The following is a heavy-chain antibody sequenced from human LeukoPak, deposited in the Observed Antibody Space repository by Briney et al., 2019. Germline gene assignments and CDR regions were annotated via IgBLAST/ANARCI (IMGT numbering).Heavy chain of an antibody. CDR3: GIAAAGRYYYGMDV. CDR2: IDPSDSYT. V-gene: IGHV5-10-1*01. Sequence: GESLKITRKGSGYSFTSYWISWVRQMPGKGLEWMGRIDPSDSYTNYSPSFQGHVTISADKSISTAYLQWSSLKASDTAMYYCGIAAAGRYYYGMDVWGQGTTVSVSS. CDR1: GYSFTSYW. D-gene: IGHD6-13*01. J-gene: IGHJ6*02.